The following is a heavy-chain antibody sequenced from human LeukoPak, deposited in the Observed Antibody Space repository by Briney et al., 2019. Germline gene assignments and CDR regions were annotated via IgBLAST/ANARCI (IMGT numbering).Heavy chain of an antibody. CDR1: GFTVSSNY. Sequence: GGSLRLSCAASGFTVSSNYMSWVRQAPGKGLGWVSVIYSGGSTYYADSVKGRFTISRDNGKNSVILQMSSLRAEDSAVYYCAREVCSRTSCYLGYYYMDVWGKGTPVTVSS. V-gene: IGHV3-53*01. CDR3: AREVCSRTSCYLGYYYMDV. D-gene: IGHD2-2*01. J-gene: IGHJ6*03. CDR2: IYSGGST.